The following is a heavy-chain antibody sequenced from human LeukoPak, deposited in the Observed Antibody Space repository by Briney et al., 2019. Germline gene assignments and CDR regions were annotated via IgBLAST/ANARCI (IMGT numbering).Heavy chain of an antibody. D-gene: IGHD3-10*01. V-gene: IGHV1-2*02. CDR1: GYTFTGYY. Sequence: ASVRVSCKASGYTFTGYYMHWVRQAPGQGLEWMGWINPNSGGTNYAQKFQGRVTMTRDTSISTAYMELSRLRSDDTAVYYCARVVDRITRTPGYWGQGTLVTVSS. CDR2: INPNSGGT. J-gene: IGHJ4*02. CDR3: ARVVDRITRTPGY.